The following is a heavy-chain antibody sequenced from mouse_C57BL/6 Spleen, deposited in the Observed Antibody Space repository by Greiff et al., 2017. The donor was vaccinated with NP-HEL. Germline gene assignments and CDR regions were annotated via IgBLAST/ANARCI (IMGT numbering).Heavy chain of an antibody. J-gene: IGHJ4*01. Sequence: SGAELVKPGASVKLSCTASGFNIKDYYMHWVKQRTEQGLEWIGRIDPEDGETKYAPKFQGKATITADTSSNTAYLQLSSLTSEDTAVYYCAYYYYGSSSYYAMDYWGQGTSVTVSS. CDR2: IDPEDGET. D-gene: IGHD1-1*01. CDR1: GFNIKDYY. CDR3: AYYYYGSSSYYAMDY. V-gene: IGHV14-2*01.